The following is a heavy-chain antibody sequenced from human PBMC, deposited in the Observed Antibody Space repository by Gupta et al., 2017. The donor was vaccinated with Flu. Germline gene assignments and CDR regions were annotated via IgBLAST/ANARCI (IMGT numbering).Heavy chain of an antibody. V-gene: IGHV3-48*02. Sequence: EVQLVESGGDLVQPGGSLRLSCAASGVTLSDCNMSWVRQAPGRGLEWLSYIGSGGNTDYAESVRGRFTISRDNAKNTLYLQMNNLRDEDTAVYYCARDFDGAFQNWGQVILVTVSS. D-gene: IGHD3-3*02. CDR3: ARDFDGAFQN. CDR2: IGSGGNT. J-gene: IGHJ4*02. CDR1: GVTLSDCN.